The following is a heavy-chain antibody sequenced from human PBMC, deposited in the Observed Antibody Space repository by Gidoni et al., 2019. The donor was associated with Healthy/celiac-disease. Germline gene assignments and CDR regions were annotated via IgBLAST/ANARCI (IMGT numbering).Heavy chain of an antibody. CDR1: GSTFTSYA. D-gene: IGHD2-15*01. Sequence: QVQLVQSGAEVKKPGASVKVSCQASGSTFTSYAMHWVRQAPGQRLEWMGWINAGNGNTKYSQKFQGRVTITRDTSASTAYMELSSLRSEDTAVYYCARASDGYCSGGSCYPMYYFDYWGQGTLVTVSS. CDR3: ARASDGYCSGGSCYPMYYFDY. J-gene: IGHJ4*02. V-gene: IGHV1-3*01. CDR2: INAGNGNT.